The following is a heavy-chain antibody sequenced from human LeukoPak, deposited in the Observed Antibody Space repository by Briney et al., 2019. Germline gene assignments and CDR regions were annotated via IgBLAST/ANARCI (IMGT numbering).Heavy chain of an antibody. D-gene: IGHD1-26*01. CDR3: ARGGGRYSNS. CDR1: GYTFTDYY. Sequence: GASVKVSCRASGYTFTDYYVHWVRQAPGQGPEWMGWINPNSGGTFSAQNFQGRVTMTRDTSLSTAYMELSRLRSDDTAVYYCARGGGRYSNSWGQGALVTVSS. J-gene: IGHJ4*02. V-gene: IGHV1-2*02. CDR2: INPNSGGT.